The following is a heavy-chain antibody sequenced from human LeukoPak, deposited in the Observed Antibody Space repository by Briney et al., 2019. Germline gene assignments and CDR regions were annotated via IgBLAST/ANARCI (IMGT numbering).Heavy chain of an antibody. J-gene: IGHJ5*02. CDR1: GFTFSSYS. CDR2: ISSSSSYI. Sequence: GGSLRLSCAASGFTFSSYSMNWVRQAPGKGLEWVSSISSSSSYIYYADSVKGRFTISGDNAKNSLYLQMNSLRAEDTAVYYCAREGVLLWFGESYNWFDPWGQGTLVTVSS. D-gene: IGHD3-10*01. CDR3: AREGVLLWFGESYNWFDP. V-gene: IGHV3-21*01.